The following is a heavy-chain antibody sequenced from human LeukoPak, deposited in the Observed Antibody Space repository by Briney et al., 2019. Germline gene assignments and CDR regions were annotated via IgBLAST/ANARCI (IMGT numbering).Heavy chain of an antibody. CDR2: IIPILGIA. CDR1: GGTFSSYA. D-gene: IGHD2-15*01. V-gene: IGHV1-69*04. CDR3: ARTPIVVVVAATPTQKPYFGY. Sequence: SVKVSCKASGGTFSSYAISWVRQAPGQGLEWMGRIIPILGIANYAQKFQGRVTITADKSTSTAYMELSSLRSEDTAVYYCARTPIVVVVAATPTQKPYFGYWGQGTLVTVSS. J-gene: IGHJ4*02.